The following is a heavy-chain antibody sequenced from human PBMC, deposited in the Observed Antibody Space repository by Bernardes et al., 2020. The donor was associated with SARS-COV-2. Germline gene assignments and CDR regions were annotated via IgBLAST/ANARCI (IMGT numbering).Heavy chain of an antibody. CDR3: ATDQRYYDILTGRTYYYGMDV. CDR2: FAPADGET. CDR1: GYTLTALS. Sequence: ASLKVSCKVSGYTLTALSMHWVRQAPGQGLEWMGGFAPADGETIYAQKFQGRVTMTEDTSTDTAYMELSSLRSEDTAVYYCATDQRYYDILTGRTYYYGMDVWGQGTTVTGSS. J-gene: IGHJ6*02. D-gene: IGHD3-9*01. V-gene: IGHV1-24*01.